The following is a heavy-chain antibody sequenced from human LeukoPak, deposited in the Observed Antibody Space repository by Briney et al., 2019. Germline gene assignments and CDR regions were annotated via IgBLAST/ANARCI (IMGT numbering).Heavy chain of an antibody. V-gene: IGHV3-30*03. CDR2: ISYDGSNK. D-gene: IGHD6-19*01. Sequence: PGGSLRLSCAASGFTFSSYGMSWVRQAPGKGLEWVAVISYDGSNKYYADSVKGRFTISRDNSKNTLYLQMNSLRAEDTAVYYCARDHSSGWSYFDYWGQGTLVTVSS. J-gene: IGHJ4*02. CDR3: ARDHSSGWSYFDY. CDR1: GFTFSSYG.